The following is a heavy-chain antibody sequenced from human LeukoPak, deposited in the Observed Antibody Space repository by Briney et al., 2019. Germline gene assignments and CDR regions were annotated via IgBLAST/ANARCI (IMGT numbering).Heavy chain of an antibody. CDR2: INPSGGST. D-gene: IGHD3-10*01. V-gene: IGHV1-46*01. CDR3: ARSRQPAPPSGF. CDR1: GYTFTGYY. Sequence: GASVKVSCKAYGYTFTGYYMHWVRQAPGQGLEWMGIINPSGGSTSYAQKFQGRITMSRDTSTSTVYMELSSLKSEDTAVYYCARSRQPAPPSGFWGQGTPVTVSS. J-gene: IGHJ4*02.